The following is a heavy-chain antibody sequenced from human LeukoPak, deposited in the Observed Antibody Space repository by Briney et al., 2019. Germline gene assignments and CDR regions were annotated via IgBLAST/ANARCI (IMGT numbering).Heavy chain of an antibody. CDR1: GYTFTSYA. J-gene: IGHJ3*01. Sequence: ASVKISFKASGYTFTSYAMNWGRPAPGQGVGWMGWINTNTGNPTYPQGFTGRFVFSLYTSVSTAYLQISSLKAEDSAMYYCTFDSSGYYRQDAFDVWGQGTLVTVSS. CDR2: INTNTGNP. CDR3: TFDSSGYYRQDAFDV. V-gene: IGHV7-4-1*02. D-gene: IGHD3-22*01.